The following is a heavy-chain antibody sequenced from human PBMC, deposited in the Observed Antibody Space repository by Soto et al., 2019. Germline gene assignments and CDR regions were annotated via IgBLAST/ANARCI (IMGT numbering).Heavy chain of an antibody. CDR1: GFTFSSYA. CDR2: ISYDGSNK. V-gene: IGHV3-30-3*01. J-gene: IGHJ4*02. CDR3: ARDRGSSGVFFDY. D-gene: IGHD6-13*01. Sequence: QVQLVESGGGVVQPGRSLRLSCAASGFTFSSYAMHWVRQAPGKGLEWVAVISYDGSNKYYADSVKGRFTISRDNSKNTLYPQMNSLRAEDTAVYYCARDRGSSGVFFDYWGQGTLVTVSS.